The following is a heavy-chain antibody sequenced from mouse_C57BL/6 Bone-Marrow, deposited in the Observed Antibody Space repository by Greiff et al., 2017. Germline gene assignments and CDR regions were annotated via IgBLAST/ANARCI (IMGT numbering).Heavy chain of an antibody. CDR3: ARTASFYSDYGGFAY. CDR1: GYTFTSYW. D-gene: IGHD2-5*01. J-gene: IGHJ3*01. Sequence: QVQLQQPGAELVRPGSSVKLSCKASGYTFTSYWMAWVKQRPGQGLEWIGNIYPSDSDTHYNQKFKDKATLTVDKSSSTAYMQHSSLTSEDSAVYYCARTASFYSDYGGFAYWGQGTLVTVSA. V-gene: IGHV1-61*01. CDR2: IYPSDSDT.